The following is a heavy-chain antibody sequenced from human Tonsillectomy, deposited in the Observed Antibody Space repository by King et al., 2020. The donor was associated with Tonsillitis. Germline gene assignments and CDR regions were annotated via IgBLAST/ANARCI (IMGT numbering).Heavy chain of an antibody. CDR3: ARDVSGWRQFDS. CDR1: GFTFSNYA. J-gene: IGHJ4*02. D-gene: IGHD6-19*01. V-gene: IGHV3-30*04. Sequence: VQLVESGGGVVQPGRSLRLSCAASGFTFSNYAIHWVRQPPGKGLEWVAVISYDGSNKYYADSVKGRFTISRDNSKNTLYLQMSSLGAEDTAVHYCARDVSGWRQFDSWGQGTLVTASS. CDR2: ISYDGSNK.